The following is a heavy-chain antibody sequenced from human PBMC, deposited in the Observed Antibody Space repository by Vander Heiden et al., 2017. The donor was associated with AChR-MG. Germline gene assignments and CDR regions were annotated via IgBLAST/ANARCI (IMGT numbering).Heavy chain of an antibody. CDR2: IFWTDDK. CDR1: GFSLSTNSVG. V-gene: IGHV2-5*01. D-gene: IGHD4-4*01. CDR3: VQRRDGNSGYYSSKFDP. Sequence: QITLQESGPTLVKPTQTLTLTCTFSGFSLSTNSVGVGWIRQPPGKALEWLAFIFWTDDKRYNPSRKSRLTITKDTSKDQVVLSMTNMDPVDEGTYYCVQRRDGNSGYYSSKFDPWGPGILVPVS. J-gene: IGHJ5*02.